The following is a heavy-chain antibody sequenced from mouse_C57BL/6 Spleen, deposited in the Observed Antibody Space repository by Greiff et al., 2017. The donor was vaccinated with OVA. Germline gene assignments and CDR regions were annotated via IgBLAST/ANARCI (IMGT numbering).Heavy chain of an antibody. Sequence: VQLQQPGAELVMPGASVKLSCKASGYTFTSYWMHWVKQRPGQGLEWIGEIDPSDSYTNYNQKFKGKSTLTVDKSSSTAYMQLSILTSEDSAVYYYARVRSTMVTDYYAMDYWGQGTSVTVSS. CDR3: ARVRSTMVTDYYAMDY. CDR1: GYTFTSYW. J-gene: IGHJ4*01. D-gene: IGHD2-2*01. V-gene: IGHV1-69*01. CDR2: IDPSDSYT.